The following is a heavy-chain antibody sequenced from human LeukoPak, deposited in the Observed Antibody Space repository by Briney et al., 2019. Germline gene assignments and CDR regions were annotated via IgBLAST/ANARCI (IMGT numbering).Heavy chain of an antibody. J-gene: IGHJ4*02. CDR1: GGSFSGYY. CDR3: ARGYSVRYFDWLLFDY. D-gene: IGHD3-9*01. Sequence: SETLSLTCAVYGGSFSGYYWSWIRQPPGKGLEWIGEINHSGSTNYNPSLKSRVTISVDTSKNQFSLKLSSVTAADTAVYYCARGYSVRYFDWLLFDYWGQGTLVTVSS. V-gene: IGHV4-34*01. CDR2: INHSGST.